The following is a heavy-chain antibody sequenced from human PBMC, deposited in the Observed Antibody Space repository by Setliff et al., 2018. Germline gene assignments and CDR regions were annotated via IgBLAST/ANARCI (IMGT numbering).Heavy chain of an antibody. CDR1: GGSIRSSTHY. D-gene: IGHD3-10*01. Sequence: SETLSLTCTVSGGSIRSSTHYWGWIRQPPGKGLEWIGTIYYSGLTYYTPSLRSRATISVDTSKNQFSLQVTSLAATDTALYFCARHEFVGGYYGSVTYRHFDYWGQGILVTVSS. CDR2: IYYSGLT. CDR3: ARHEFVGGYYGSVTYRHFDY. V-gene: IGHV4-39*01. J-gene: IGHJ4*02.